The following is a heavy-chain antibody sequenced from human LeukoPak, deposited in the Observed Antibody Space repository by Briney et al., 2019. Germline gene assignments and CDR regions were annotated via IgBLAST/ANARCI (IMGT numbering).Heavy chain of an antibody. CDR1: GFTFSIYG. V-gene: IGHV3-30*18. CDR3: AKDQKQDIGYEFAFDS. J-gene: IGHJ3*02. D-gene: IGHD5-12*01. CDR2: ISYDGSKN. Sequence: PGRALRLSCAACGFTFSIYGVHWVRHAPAKGGGRGAVISYDGSKNYFADSVKGRFTISRDNSKNTLYLLMNSLRAEDTAVYYCAKDQKQDIGYEFAFDSRGQGATVTAS.